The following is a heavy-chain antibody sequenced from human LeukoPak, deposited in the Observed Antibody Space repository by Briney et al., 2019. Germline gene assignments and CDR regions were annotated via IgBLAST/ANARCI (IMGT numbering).Heavy chain of an antibody. CDR1: GFTLSSYA. CDR2: ISGSGGST. Sequence: GGSLRLSCAASGFTLSSYAMSWVRQAPGKGLEWVSNISGSGGSTYYADSVKGRFTISRDNSKNTLYLQMNSLRAEDTAVYYCAKVVGATTRGYFDYWGQGTLVTVSS. CDR3: AKVVGATTRGYFDY. J-gene: IGHJ4*02. D-gene: IGHD1-26*01. V-gene: IGHV3-23*01.